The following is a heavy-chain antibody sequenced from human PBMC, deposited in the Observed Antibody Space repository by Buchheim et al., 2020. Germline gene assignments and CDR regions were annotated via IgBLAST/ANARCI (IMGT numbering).Heavy chain of an antibody. J-gene: IGHJ4*02. Sequence: QVQLVQSGAEVKKPGASVKISCKASGYSFTNHAIHWLRQAPGQRLHWMGWITPVDGNTNYSQRFQGRVTITRETSASTAYMELSSLRHEDTADYYCARVANLIRQHWYFDSWGQGTL. CDR3: ARVANLIRQHWYFDS. CDR2: ITPVDGNT. D-gene: IGHD1-1*01. V-gene: IGHV1-3*01. CDR1: GYSFTNHA.